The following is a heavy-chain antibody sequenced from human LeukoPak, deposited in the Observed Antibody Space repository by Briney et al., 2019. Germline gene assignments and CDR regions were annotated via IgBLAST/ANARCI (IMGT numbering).Heavy chain of an antibody. Sequence: GESLKISCKASGYSFTSHWIGWVRQMPGKGLEWMGIIYPGDSHTRYSPSFQGQVTISADKSISTAYLQWSTLQAPDTAMYYCARGDNSGWYFFDYWGQGTLVTVSS. D-gene: IGHD6-19*01. CDR3: ARGDNSGWYFFDY. J-gene: IGHJ4*02. V-gene: IGHV5-51*01. CDR1: GYSFTSHW. CDR2: IYPGDSHT.